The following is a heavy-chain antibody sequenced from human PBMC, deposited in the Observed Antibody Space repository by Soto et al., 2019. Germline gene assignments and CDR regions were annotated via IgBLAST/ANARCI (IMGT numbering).Heavy chain of an antibody. V-gene: IGHV4-31*03. J-gene: IGHJ3*02. D-gene: IGHD2-21*02. Sequence: SETLSLTCTVSGGSISSGGFHWSWLRQHPGKGLEWIGYIYYSGSTYYNPSLKSRVSISVDTSQNQFSLKLSSVTAADTAVYYCARDRYCGADCYSAAFDIWGQGTMVTVSS. CDR1: GGSISSGGFH. CDR2: IYYSGST. CDR3: ARDRYCGADCYSAAFDI.